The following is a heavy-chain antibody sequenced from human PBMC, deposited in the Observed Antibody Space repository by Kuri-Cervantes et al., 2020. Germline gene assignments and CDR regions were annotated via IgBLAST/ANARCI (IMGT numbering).Heavy chain of an antibody. Sequence: SETLSLTCTVSGGSISSGDYYWSWIRQPPGKGLEWIGYIYYSGSTYYNPSLKSRVTISVDTSKNQFSLKLTSVTAADTAVYYCARGLTYYNFWSGYAPPWGQGTLVTVSS. J-gene: IGHJ5*02. CDR3: ARGLTYYNFWSGYAPP. CDR1: GGSISSGDYY. D-gene: IGHD3-3*01. CDR2: IYYSGST. V-gene: IGHV4-30-4*08.